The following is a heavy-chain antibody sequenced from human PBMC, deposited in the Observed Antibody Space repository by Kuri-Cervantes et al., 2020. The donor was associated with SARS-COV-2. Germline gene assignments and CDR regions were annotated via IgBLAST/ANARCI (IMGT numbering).Heavy chain of an antibody. V-gene: IGHV4-59*01. J-gene: IGHJ2*01. CDR2: IYYSGST. Sequence: ESLKISCAVYGGSFSGCYWSWIRQPPGKGLEWIGYIYYSGSTNYNPSLKSQVTISVGTSKNQFSLKLSSVTTADTVVYYCARRITMIWGGGYWYFDLWGRGTLVTVSS. CDR3: ARRITMIWGGGYWYFDL. CDR1: GGSFSGCY. D-gene: IGHD3-22*01.